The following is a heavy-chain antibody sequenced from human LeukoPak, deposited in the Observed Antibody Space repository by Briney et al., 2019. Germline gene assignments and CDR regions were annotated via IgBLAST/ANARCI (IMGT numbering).Heavy chain of an antibody. CDR2: ISSSSSTI. Sequence: PGGSLRLSCAASGFTFSSYSMNWVRQAPGKGLEWVSYISSSSSTIYYADSVKGRFTISRDNAKNSLYLQMNSLRAEDTAVYYCARSAVAGTWILNYWGQGTLVTVSS. V-gene: IGHV3-48*04. CDR3: ARSAVAGTWILNY. D-gene: IGHD6-19*01. CDR1: GFTFSSYS. J-gene: IGHJ4*02.